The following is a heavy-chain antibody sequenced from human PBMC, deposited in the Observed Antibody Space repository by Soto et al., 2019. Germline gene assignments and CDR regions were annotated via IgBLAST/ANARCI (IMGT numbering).Heavy chain of an antibody. J-gene: IGHJ6*02. V-gene: IGHV4-39*02. Sequence: PSETLSLTCTVSGGSISSSSYYWGWIRQPPGKGLEWIGSIYYSGSTYYNPSLKSRVTISVDTSKNQFSLKLSSMTAADTAVYFCARDYGGGLYDFWRGYSLPPHYYYYGMDVWGQGTTVTVSS. CDR1: GGSISSSSYY. D-gene: IGHD3-3*01. CDR2: IYYSGST. CDR3: ARDYGGGLYDFWRGYSLPPHYYYYGMDV.